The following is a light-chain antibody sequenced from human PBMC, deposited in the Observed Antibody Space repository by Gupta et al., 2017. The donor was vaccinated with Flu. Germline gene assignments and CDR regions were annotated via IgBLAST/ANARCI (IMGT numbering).Light chain of an antibody. Sequence: SSTIGAGYDVHWYHQRPGVAPKLLIHRNNGRPSGVPDRFSGPKSGASASLAITGLQAEDEGDYYCQSFDSGLKSWVFGGGTRLTVL. V-gene: IGLV1-40*03. CDR1: SSTIGAGYD. CDR3: QSFDSGLKSWV. CDR2: RNN. J-gene: IGLJ3*02.